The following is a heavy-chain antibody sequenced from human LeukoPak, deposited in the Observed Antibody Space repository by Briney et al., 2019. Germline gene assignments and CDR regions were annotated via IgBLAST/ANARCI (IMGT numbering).Heavy chain of an antibody. J-gene: IGHJ5*02. V-gene: IGHV3-11*01. CDR1: GFTFSDYY. CDR2: ISGSGSTI. Sequence: PGGSLRLSCAASGFTFSDYYMSWIRQAPGKGLEWVSYISGSGSTIYYADSVKGRFTISRDNAKNSLYLQMNSLRAEDTAVYYCARGQGATVPQVGKNWFDPWGQGTRVTVSS. CDR3: ARGQGATVPQVGKNWFDP. D-gene: IGHD1-26*01.